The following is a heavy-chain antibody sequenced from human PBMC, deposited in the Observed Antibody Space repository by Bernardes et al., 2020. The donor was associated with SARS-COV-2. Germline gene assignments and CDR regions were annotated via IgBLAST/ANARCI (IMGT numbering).Heavy chain of an antibody. V-gene: IGHV3-21*01. CDR3: VRGYTGVPTSIQFDQ. CDR2: INLNSDYI. J-gene: IGHJ4*02. D-gene: IGHD3-16*02. Sequence: GGSLRLSCAASGFTFNSYSMNWVRQTPGKGLEWVASINLNSDYIYYAVSVRGRFTISRDNAQNSLFLQMNSLRAEDTALYYCVRGYTGVPTSIQFDQWGRGTLVTVSS. CDR1: GFTFNSYS.